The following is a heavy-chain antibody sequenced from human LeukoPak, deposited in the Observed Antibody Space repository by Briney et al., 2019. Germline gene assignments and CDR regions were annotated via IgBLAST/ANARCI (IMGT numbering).Heavy chain of an antibody. CDR3: ARDRRQQLVGRRLAVDY. CDR2: ISAYNGNT. J-gene: IGHJ4*02. D-gene: IGHD6-13*01. CDR1: GYTFTSYG. Sequence: GASVKVSCKASGYTFTSYGISWVRQAPGQGLEWMGWISAYNGNTNYAQKLQGRVTMTTDTSTSTAYMELRSLRSDDTAVYYCARDRRQQLVGRRLAVDYWGQGTLVTVSS. V-gene: IGHV1-18*01.